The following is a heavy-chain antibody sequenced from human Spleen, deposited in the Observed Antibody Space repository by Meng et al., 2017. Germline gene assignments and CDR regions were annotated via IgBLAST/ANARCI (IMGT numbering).Heavy chain of an antibody. CDR1: GYTFTSYD. D-gene: IGHD1-26*01. CDR3: ARVDKEWELLLSRSRYGMDV. Sequence: ASVKVSCKASGYTFTSYDINWVRQATGQGLEWMGWMNPNSGNTGYAQKFQGRVTMTRNTSISTAYMELSSLRSEDTAVYYCARVDKEWELLLSRSRYGMDVWGQGTTVTVSS. CDR2: MNPNSGNT. V-gene: IGHV1-8*01. J-gene: IGHJ6*02.